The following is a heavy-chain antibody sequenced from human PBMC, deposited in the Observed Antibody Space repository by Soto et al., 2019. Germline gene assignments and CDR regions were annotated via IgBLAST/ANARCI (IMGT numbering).Heavy chain of an antibody. CDR2: IDPSDSYT. CDR3: ARGYCTNGVCYLPYYYGMDV. V-gene: IGHV5-10-1*01. CDR1: GYSFTSYW. J-gene: IGHJ6*02. D-gene: IGHD2-8*01. Sequence: EESLTSSGKGSGYSFTSYWISWVRQMPGKGLEWMGRIDPSDSYTNYSPSFQGHVTISADKSISTAYLQWSSLKASDTAMYYCARGYCTNGVCYLPYYYGMDVWGQGTTVTVAS.